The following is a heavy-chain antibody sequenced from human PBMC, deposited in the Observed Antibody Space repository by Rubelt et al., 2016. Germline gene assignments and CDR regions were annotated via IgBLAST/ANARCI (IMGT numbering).Heavy chain of an antibody. V-gene: IGHV3-7*05. D-gene: IGHD1-20*01. CDR3: ARDNNWRIDY. Sequence: GGGLVQPGGSLRLSCAASEFILSGYWMSWVRQAPGKGLEWVANIKQDGTAKYYVDSVKGRFTISRDNAKNSLYLQMNSLRAEDTAVYYCARDNNWRIDYWGQGTLVTVSS. J-gene: IGHJ4*02. CDR2: IKQDGTAK. CDR1: EFILSGYW.